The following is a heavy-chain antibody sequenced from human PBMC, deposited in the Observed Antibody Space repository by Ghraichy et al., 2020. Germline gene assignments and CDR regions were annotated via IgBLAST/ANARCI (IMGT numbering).Heavy chain of an antibody. CDR3: ARRPAARYYYYYGMDV. D-gene: IGHD2-2*01. CDR1: GGSFSGYY. Sequence: SQTLSLTCAVYGGSFSGYYWSWIRQPPGKGLEWIGEINHSGSTNYNPSLKSRVTISVDTSKNQFSLKLSSVTAADTAVYYCARRPAARYYYYYGMDVWGQGTTVTVSS. CDR2: INHSGST. V-gene: IGHV4-34*01. J-gene: IGHJ6*02.